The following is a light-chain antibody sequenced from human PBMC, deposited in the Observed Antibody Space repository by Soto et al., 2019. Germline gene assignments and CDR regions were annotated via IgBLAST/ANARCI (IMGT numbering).Light chain of an antibody. CDR2: GVT. Sequence: QSALAQPPSASGSHGQSVTISCTGTGSDIGAYNFVSWYQQHPGKAPKLMIFGVTERPSGVPDRFSGSKSGNTASLTVYGLQADYEAVYYCYSYAGRNIWVFGGGTKLTVL. V-gene: IGLV2-8*01. J-gene: IGLJ3*02. CDR1: GSDIGAYNF. CDR3: YSYAGRNIWV.